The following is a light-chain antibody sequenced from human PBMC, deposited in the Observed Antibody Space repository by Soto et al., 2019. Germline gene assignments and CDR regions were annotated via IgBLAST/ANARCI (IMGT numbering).Light chain of an antibody. Sequence: EIVMTQSPATLSVSPGERATLSCRASQSISSDVAWYQQKPGQAPRLLIYGASTTATGIPARFSGSGSGTEFTLTISSLQSEDFAVYNCQQYNNWPRTFGQGTKVEIK. V-gene: IGKV3-15*01. CDR1: QSISSD. J-gene: IGKJ2*01. CDR3: QQYNNWPRT. CDR2: GAS.